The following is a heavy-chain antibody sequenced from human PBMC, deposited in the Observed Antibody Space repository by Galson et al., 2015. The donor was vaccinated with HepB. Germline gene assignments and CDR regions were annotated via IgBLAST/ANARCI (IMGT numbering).Heavy chain of an antibody. Sequence: SVKVSCKASGGTFSSYTISWVRQAPGQGLEWMGRIIPILGIANYAQKFQGRVTITADKSTSTAYMELRSLRSDDTAVYYCARGGSGVPAAIWYYMDVWGKGTTVTVSS. V-gene: IGHV1-69*02. J-gene: IGHJ6*03. CDR1: GGTFSSYT. CDR3: ARGGSGVPAAIWYYMDV. D-gene: IGHD2-2*01. CDR2: IIPILGIA.